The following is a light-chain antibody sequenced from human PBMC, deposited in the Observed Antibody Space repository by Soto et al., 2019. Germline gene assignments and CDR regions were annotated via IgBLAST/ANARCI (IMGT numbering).Light chain of an antibody. J-gene: IGKJ1*01. CDR2: GAS. V-gene: IGKV3-20*01. CDR3: LQYGSSPWA. CDR1: QSVSSSY. Sequence: EIVLTQSPGTLSLSPGERATLSCRASQSVSSSYLAWYQQKPGQAPRLLIYGASSRATGVPDMFSGSGSGTDFNLTISRLEPEDFAVYYCLQYGSSPWAFGQGTKVEIK.